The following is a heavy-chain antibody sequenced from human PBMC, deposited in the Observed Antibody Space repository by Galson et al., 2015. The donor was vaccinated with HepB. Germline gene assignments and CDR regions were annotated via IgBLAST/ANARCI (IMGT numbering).Heavy chain of an antibody. D-gene: IGHD3-10*01. J-gene: IGHJ4*02. CDR2: INPSGGST. Sequence: SVKVSCKASGYTFSSYHMHWVRQAPGQGLEWMGIINPSGGSTSYAQKFQGRLTMTRDTSTSTVYMEVSSLRSEDTAVYYCARESINGWYGGGGYWGQGTLVTVSS. V-gene: IGHV1-46*01. CDR3: ARESINGWYGGGGY. CDR1: GYTFSSYH.